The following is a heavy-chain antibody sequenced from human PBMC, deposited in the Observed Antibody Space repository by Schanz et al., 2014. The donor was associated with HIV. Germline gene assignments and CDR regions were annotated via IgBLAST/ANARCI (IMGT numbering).Heavy chain of an antibody. CDR2: IWYDGSNK. J-gene: IGHJ4*02. Sequence: QVQLVESGGGVVQPGRSLRLSCAASGFTFSSYVMHWVRQAPGKGLEWVTVIWYDGSNKYYADSVKGRFTISRDSFNNTLYLHMSSLRAEDTAVYFCAKDRTDSGWYKEGPRELGEWGQGTLVTVSS. CDR3: AKDRTDSGWYKEGPRELGE. CDR1: GFTFSSYV. V-gene: IGHV3-33*06. D-gene: IGHD6-19*01.